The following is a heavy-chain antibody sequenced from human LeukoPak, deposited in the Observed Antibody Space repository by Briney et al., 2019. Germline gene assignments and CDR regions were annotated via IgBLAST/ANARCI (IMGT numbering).Heavy chain of an antibody. V-gene: IGHV1-8*01. D-gene: IGHD2-2*01. J-gene: IGHJ3*02. Sequence: GASVKASCKASGYTFTSYDINWVRQATGQGLEWMGWMNPNSGNTGYAQKFQGRVTMTRNTSISTAYMELSSLRSEDTAVYYCAKIAGLRVPAATHDAFDIWGQGTMVTVSS. CDR3: AKIAGLRVPAATHDAFDI. CDR2: MNPNSGNT. CDR1: GYTFTSYD.